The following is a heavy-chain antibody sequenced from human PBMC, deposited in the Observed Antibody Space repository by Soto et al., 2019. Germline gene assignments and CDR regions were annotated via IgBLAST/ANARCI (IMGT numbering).Heavy chain of an antibody. CDR2: ISYDGSNN. V-gene: IGHV3-30*18. D-gene: IGHD6-13*01. Sequence: GGSLRLSCAASGFSFSNYGIHWVRQAPGKGLEWVSVISYDGSNNYYADSVKGRFTISRDNSKNTLYLQMNSLRAEDTAVYYCAKEAFYSGSWDFFDHWGQGTLVTVSS. CDR3: AKEAFYSGSWDFFDH. CDR1: GFSFSNYG. J-gene: IGHJ4*02.